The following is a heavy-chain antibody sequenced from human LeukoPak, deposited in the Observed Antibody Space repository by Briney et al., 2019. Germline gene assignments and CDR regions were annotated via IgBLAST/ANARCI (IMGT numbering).Heavy chain of an antibody. V-gene: IGHV3-30*02. CDR2: IRYDGSNK. D-gene: IGHD6-19*01. Sequence: GGSLRLSCAASGFTFSSYGMHWVRQAPGKGLEWVAFIRYDGSNKYYADSVKGRFTISRDNSKNTLYLQMNSLRAEDTAVYYCAKDKGMLAVAGMIYYYYYYMDVWGKGTTVTVSS. J-gene: IGHJ6*03. CDR3: AKDKGMLAVAGMIYYYYYYMDV. CDR1: GFTFSSYG.